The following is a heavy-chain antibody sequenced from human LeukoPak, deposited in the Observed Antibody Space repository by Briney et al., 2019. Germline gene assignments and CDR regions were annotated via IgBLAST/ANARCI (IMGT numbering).Heavy chain of an antibody. V-gene: IGHV1-3*01. CDR3: ARGSCSSTSCFMDV. J-gene: IGHJ6*02. Sequence: ASVKVSCKASEYTFSSYSIHWVRQAPGQRLEWMGWINAGKGSTKYSQKLQGRVTITGDTSASTAYMELSSLRSEDTAEYYCARGSCSSTSCFMDVWGQGTTVTVSS. CDR2: INAGKGST. CDR1: EYTFSSYS. D-gene: IGHD2-2*01.